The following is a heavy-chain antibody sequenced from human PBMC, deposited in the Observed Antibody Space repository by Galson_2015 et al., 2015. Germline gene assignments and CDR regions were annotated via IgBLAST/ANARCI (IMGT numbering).Heavy chain of an antibody. D-gene: IGHD2-2*01. V-gene: IGHV3-30-3*01. J-gene: IGHJ6*02. CDR3: ARSRTQTYCSSTSRYGGDYYYYYGMDV. Sequence: SLRLSCAASGFTFSSYAMHWVRQAPGKGLEWVAVISYDGSNKYYADSVKGRFTISRDNSKNTLYLQMNSLRAEDTALYYCARSRTQTYCSSTSRYGGDYYYYYGMDVWGQGTTVTVSS. CDR2: ISYDGSNK. CDR1: GFTFSSYA.